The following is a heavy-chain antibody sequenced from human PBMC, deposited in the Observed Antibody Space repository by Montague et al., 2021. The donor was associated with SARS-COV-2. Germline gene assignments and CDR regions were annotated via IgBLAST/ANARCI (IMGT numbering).Heavy chain of an antibody. J-gene: IGHJ3*01. Sequence: SQTLSLTCTVSGGSITNTFVYWPWIRQPPGKGLEWIGSIYYSGNTYYNPSLKSRVTISVVTSKNHFTLKLSSVTAAETAVYYCARLKRYFVSSGSLSAFDFWGQGTKVTVSS. CDR2: IYYSGNT. D-gene: IGHD3-22*01. V-gene: IGHV4-39*02. CDR1: GGSITNTFVY. CDR3: ARLKRYFVSSGSLSAFDF.